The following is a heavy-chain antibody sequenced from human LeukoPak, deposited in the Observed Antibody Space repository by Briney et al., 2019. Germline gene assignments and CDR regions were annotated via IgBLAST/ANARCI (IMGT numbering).Heavy chain of an antibody. CDR3: ARGNYDYFDS. CDR2: INHSGST. J-gene: IGHJ4*02. Sequence: PSETLSLTRAVYGGSFSGYHWSWIRQPPGKGLGWIGEINHSGSTNYNPSLKSRVTISVDTSKNQFSLKLSSVTAADTAVDFCARGNYDYFDSWGQGTLVTVSS. CDR1: GGSFSGYH. D-gene: IGHD1-7*01. V-gene: IGHV4-34*01.